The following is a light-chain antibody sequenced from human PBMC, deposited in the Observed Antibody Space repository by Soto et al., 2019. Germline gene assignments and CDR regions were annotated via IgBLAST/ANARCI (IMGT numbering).Light chain of an antibody. CDR2: EVS. J-gene: IGLJ1*01. Sequence: QSALTQPASVSGSPGQSITISCTGTTGDVGAYNYASWYQQHPGKAPRVMIYEVSYRPSGVSNRFSGSRSGNTASLTISGLQAEDEADYYCSSFTTSTTLVFGTGTKGTAL. CDR3: SSFTTSTTLV. V-gene: IGLV2-14*01. CDR1: TGDVGAYNY.